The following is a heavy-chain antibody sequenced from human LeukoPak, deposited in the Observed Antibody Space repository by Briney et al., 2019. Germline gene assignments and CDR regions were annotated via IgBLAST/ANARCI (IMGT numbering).Heavy chain of an antibody. V-gene: IGHV3-30*02. CDR3: AKAVSGSYRPFDY. CDR1: GFTFSNYG. J-gene: IGHJ4*02. Sequence: GGSLRLSCAASGFTFSNYGMHWVRQAPDKGLEWLAFLQNDGSDTHYADSVEGRFTISRDNSKNTLYLQMNSLRAEDTAVYYCAKAVSGSYRPFDYWGQGTLVTVSS. D-gene: IGHD1-26*01. CDR2: LQNDGSDT.